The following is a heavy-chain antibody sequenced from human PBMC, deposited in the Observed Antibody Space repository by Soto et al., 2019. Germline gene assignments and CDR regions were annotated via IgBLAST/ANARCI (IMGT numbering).Heavy chain of an antibody. D-gene: IGHD3-10*01. CDR2: TYYRSIWYY. CDR1: GDSVSSSSAG. CDR3: AKGVLVRGSSHGWFDP. J-gene: IGHJ5*02. Sequence: PSQTLSLTCGISGDSVSSSSAGWSWIRQSPSRGLEWLGRTYYRSIWYYDYAVSVKGRITINPDTSKNQFSLQLNSVTPEDTAVYYCAKGVLVRGSSHGWFDPWAQGTLVTVSS. V-gene: IGHV6-1*01.